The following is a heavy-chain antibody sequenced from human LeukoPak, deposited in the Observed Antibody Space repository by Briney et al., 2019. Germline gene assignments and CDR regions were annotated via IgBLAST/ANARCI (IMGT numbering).Heavy chain of an antibody. J-gene: IGHJ3*02. CDR3: ARSRVYRAAAGRGSFDI. D-gene: IGHD6-13*01. CDR2: IYYSGST. CDR1: GGSISSYY. V-gene: IGHV4-59*01. Sequence: SETLSLTCTVSGGSISSYYWSWIRQPPGKGLEWIGYIYYSGSTNYNPSLKSRVTISVDTSKNQFSLKPSSVTAADTAVYYCARSRVYRAAAGRGSFDIWGQGTMVTVSS.